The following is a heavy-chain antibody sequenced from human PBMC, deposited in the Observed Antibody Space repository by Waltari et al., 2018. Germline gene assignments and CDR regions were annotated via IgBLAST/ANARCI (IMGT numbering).Heavy chain of an antibody. CDR2: ISNDETKK. V-gene: IGHV3-30*18. CDR1: GFTFRSYA. CDR3: ANARFGGWYYGFDY. J-gene: IGHJ4*02. Sequence: QVKLVQSGGGVVQPGRSLRLSFAASGFTFRSYAMHWVRQAPGKGLEWVAVISNDETKKYYADSVKGRFTISRDNSKNTLYLQMSSLTVEDTAVYYCANARFGGWYYGFDYWGQGTLVTVSS. D-gene: IGHD3-3*01.